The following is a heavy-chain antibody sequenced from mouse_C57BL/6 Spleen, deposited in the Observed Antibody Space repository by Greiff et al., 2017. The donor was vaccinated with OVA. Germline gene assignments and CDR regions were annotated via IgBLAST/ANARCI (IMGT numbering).Heavy chain of an antibody. CDR2: IYPGDGDT. CDR3: AREGYYGSSWYFDV. D-gene: IGHD1-1*01. V-gene: IGHV1-80*01. CDR1: GYAFSSYW. Sequence: QVQLKESGAELVKPGASVKISCKASGYAFSSYWMNWVKQRPGKGLEWIGQIYPGDGDTNYNGKFKGKATLTADKSSSTAYMQLSSLTSEDSAVYFSAREGYYGSSWYFDVWGTGTTVTVSS. J-gene: IGHJ1*03.